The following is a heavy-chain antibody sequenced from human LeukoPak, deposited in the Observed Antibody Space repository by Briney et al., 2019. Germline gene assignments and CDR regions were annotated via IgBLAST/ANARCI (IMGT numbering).Heavy chain of an antibody. CDR3: AREPTGYFDY. V-gene: IGHV4-59*08. D-gene: IGHD1-1*01. CDR1: GGSISGYY. CDR2: IYYSGST. J-gene: IGHJ4*02. Sequence: SETLSLTCTGSGGSISGYYWSWIRQPPGKGLEWIGYIYYSGSTNYNPSLKSRVTISVDTSKNQFSLKLSSVTAADTAVYYCAREPTGYFDYWGQGTLVTVSS.